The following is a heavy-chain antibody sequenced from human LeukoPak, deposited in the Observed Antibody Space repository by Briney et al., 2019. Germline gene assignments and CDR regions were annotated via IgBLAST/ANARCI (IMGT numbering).Heavy chain of an antibody. D-gene: IGHD2/OR15-2a*01. CDR2: IRNKANSYTT. CDR3: ARDGPGAYFRY. V-gene: IGHV3-72*01. Sequence: GGSLRLSCAASGFTFSDHYMDWVRQAPGKGLEWVGRIRNKANSYTTEYAASVKGRLTISRDDSKNSLYLQMNSLKTEDTAVYYCARDGPGAYFRYWGQGTLVTVSS. CDR1: GFTFSDHY. J-gene: IGHJ4*02.